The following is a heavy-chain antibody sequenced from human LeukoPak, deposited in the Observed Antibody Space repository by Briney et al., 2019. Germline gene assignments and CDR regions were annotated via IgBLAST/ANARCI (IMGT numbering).Heavy chain of an antibody. CDR1: GFTFSSYS. Sequence: AGGSLRLSCAASGFTFSSYSMNWVRQAPGKGLEWVPSISSSSSYIYYADSVKGRFTISRDNAKNSLYLQMNSLRAEDTAVYYCARDLRSSSWYSDFDYWGQGTLVTVSS. D-gene: IGHD6-13*01. V-gene: IGHV3-21*01. CDR2: ISSSSSYI. CDR3: ARDLRSSSWYSDFDY. J-gene: IGHJ4*02.